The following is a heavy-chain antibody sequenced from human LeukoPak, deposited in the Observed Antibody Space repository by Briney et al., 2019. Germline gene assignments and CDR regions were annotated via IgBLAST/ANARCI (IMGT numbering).Heavy chain of an antibody. CDR3: ARMSRWLQFNYYYYMDV. J-gene: IGHJ6*03. V-gene: IGHV4-38-2*02. D-gene: IGHD5-24*01. CDR2: IYHSGST. CDR1: GYSISSGYY. Sequence: PSETLSLTCTVSGYSISSGYYWGWIRQPPGKGLEWIGSIYHSGSTYYNPSLKSRVTISVDTSKNQFSLKLSSVTAADTAVYYCARMSRWLQFNYYYYMDVWGKGTTVTVSS.